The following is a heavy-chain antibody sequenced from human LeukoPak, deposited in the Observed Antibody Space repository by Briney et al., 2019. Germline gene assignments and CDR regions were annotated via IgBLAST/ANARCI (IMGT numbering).Heavy chain of an antibody. D-gene: IGHD1-26*01. CDR1: GFTLGTNA. Sequence: GGSLRLSCLTSGFTLGTNAMSWVRQAPGKGREWISGISGSGASTYYADSVKGRFTISRDDSRNTLYLQMNSLRGDDTAVYYCAKDVGKWESLHFFDYWGQGTLVTVSS. V-gene: IGHV3-23*01. J-gene: IGHJ4*02. CDR3: AKDVGKWESLHFFDY. CDR2: ISGSGAST.